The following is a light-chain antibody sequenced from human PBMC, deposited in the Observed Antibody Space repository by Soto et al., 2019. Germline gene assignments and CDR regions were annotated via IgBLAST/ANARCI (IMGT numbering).Light chain of an antibody. CDR1: QSISSY. Sequence: DIQMTQSPSSLSASVGDRVTITCRASQSISSYLNWYQQKPGKAPKLLIYAASSLQSGVPSRFSGSGSGTDFTLTISSLQPEDFATYYGQQSYSTPPTFGGGTRWRSN. V-gene: IGKV1-39*01. J-gene: IGKJ4*01. CDR2: AAS. CDR3: QQSYSTPPT.